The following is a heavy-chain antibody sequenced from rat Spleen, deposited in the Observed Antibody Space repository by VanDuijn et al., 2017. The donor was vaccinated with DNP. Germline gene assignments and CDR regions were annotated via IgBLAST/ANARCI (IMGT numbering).Heavy chain of an antibody. CDR2: ISNGGGNT. CDR1: GFTFSNYY. J-gene: IGHJ2*01. Sequence: EVQLVESGGGLVKPGRSLKLSCAALGFTFSNYYMAWVRQAPTKGLEWVASISNGGGNTYYRDSVKGRFPISRDNAENTVYLQMNSLRAEDKANYYCAKDPQYNSGYVDDWGQGVMVTVSS. V-gene: IGHV5-25*01. D-gene: IGHD4-3*01. CDR3: AKDPQYNSGYVDD.